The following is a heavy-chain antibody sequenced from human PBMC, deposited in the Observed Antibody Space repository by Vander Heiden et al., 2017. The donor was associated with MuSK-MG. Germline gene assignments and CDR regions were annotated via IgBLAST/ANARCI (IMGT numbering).Heavy chain of an antibody. Sequence: SGNTGYAQKFQGRVTITRNTSISTAYMELSSLRSEDTAVYYCAIHWESSSWYLHWFDSGGQGTLVTVSS. D-gene: IGHD6-13*01. V-gene: IGHV1-8*03. CDR3: AIHWESSSWYLHWFDS. J-gene: IGHJ5*01. CDR2: SGNT.